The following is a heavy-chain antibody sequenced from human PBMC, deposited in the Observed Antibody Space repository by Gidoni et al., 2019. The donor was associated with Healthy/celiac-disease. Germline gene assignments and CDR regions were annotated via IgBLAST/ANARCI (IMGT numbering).Heavy chain of an antibody. Sequence: EVQLVESGGGLVQPGGSLRRSCAAAGFTVSSNYMSWVRQAPGKGLEWVSVIYSGGSTYYAASVTGRFTISRDNSKNTLYLHMHSLSAEDTAVYYCARESDQVGGTDWGQGPLVTVSS. J-gene: IGHJ4*02. D-gene: IGHD3-10*01. CDR1: GFTVSSNY. CDR2: IYSGGST. V-gene: IGHV3-66*01. CDR3: ARESDQVGGTD.